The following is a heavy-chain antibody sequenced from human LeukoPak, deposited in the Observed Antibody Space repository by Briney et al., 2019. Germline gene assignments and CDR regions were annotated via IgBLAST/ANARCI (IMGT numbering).Heavy chain of an antibody. J-gene: IGHJ6*02. V-gene: IGHV4-59*01. CDR3: ARDQGYSYGYGMDV. CDR1: GGSISSYY. CDR2: IYYSGST. D-gene: IGHD5-18*01. Sequence: PSETLSLTCTVSGGSISSYYWSWIRQPPGKGLEWIGYIYYSGSTNYNPSLKSRVTISVDTSKNQFSLKLSSVTAADTAVYYCARDQGYSYGYGMDVWGQGTTVTVSS.